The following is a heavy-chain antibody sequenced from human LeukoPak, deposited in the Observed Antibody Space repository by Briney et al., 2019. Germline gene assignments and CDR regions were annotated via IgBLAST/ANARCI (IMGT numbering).Heavy chain of an antibody. V-gene: IGHV1-69*05. D-gene: IGHD2-15*01. CDR3: AVQGRYCSGGSCYYFDY. CDR2: IIPIFGTA. CDR1: GGTFSSYA. Sequence: SVKVSCKASGGTFSSYAISWVRQAPGQGLEWMGGIIPIFGTANYAQKFQGRVTITTDESTSTAYMELSSLRSEDTAVYYCAVQGRYCSGGSCYYFDYWGQGTLVTVSS. J-gene: IGHJ4*02.